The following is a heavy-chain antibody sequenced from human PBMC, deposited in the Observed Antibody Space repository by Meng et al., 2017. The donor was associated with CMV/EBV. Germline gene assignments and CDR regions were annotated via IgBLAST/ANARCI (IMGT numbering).Heavy chain of an antibody. J-gene: IGHJ4*02. D-gene: IGHD5-12*01. CDR1: GYTFTGYY. CDR2: INPNSGST. V-gene: IGHV1-2*02. Sequence: ASVKVSCKASGYTFTGYYMHWVRQAPGQGLEWMGWINPNSGSTNYAQKFQGRVTMTRDTSISTAYMELSRLRSDDTAVYYCASGYDSGWYFDYWGQGTLVTVSS. CDR3: ASGYDSGWYFDY.